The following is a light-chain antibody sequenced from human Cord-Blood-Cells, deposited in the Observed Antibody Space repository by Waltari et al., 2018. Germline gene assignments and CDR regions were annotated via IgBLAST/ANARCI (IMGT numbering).Light chain of an antibody. J-gene: IGKJ5*01. CDR2: DAS. CDR3: QQRSNWPIT. V-gene: IGKV3-11*01. CDR1: QSVSSY. Sequence: EIVLTQSPATLSLSPGERATLSRRASQSVSSYLAWYQQKPGQAPRLLIYDASNRATGIPARFGGSGSGTDFTLTISSLEPEDFAVYYCQQRSNWPITFGQGTRLEIK.